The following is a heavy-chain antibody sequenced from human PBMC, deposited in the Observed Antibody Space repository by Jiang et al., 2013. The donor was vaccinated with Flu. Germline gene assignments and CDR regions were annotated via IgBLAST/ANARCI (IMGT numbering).Heavy chain of an antibody. D-gene: IGHD2/OR15-2a*01. Sequence: KPSQTLSLTCTVSGGSISSGSYYWSWIRQPAGKGLEWIGRIYTSGSTNYNPSLKSRVTISVDTSKNQFSLKLSSVTAADTAVYYCATIVTGAFDIWGQGTMVTVSS. CDR3: ATIVTGAFDI. J-gene: IGHJ3*02. CDR2: IYTSGST. V-gene: IGHV4-61*02. CDR1: GGSISSGSYY.